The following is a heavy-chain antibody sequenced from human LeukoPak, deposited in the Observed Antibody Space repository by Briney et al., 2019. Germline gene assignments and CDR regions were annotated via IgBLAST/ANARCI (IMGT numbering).Heavy chain of an antibody. D-gene: IGHD3-22*01. CDR3: ARRLRAVSNTMIWGPADAFDI. V-gene: IGHV5-51*01. CDR1: GYNFADYW. CDR2: IFPDDSDT. J-gene: IGHJ3*02. Sequence: GESLQISCKASGYNFADYWIGWVRQTPGKGLERMGIIFPDDSDTKNSPSFEGQVTISVDESTSTAYLQWSSLKASDTAVYYCARRLRAVSNTMIWGPADAFDIWGQGTTVIVSS.